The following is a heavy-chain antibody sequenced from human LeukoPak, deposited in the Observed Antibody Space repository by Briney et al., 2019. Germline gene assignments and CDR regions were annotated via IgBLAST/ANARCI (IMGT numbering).Heavy chain of an antibody. CDR1: GGSISSSSYY. Sequence: PSETLSLTCTVSGGSISSSSYYWGWIRQPPGKGLEWIGSIQYSGSTFYNPSLKSRVTISVGTSKNQFSLKLSSVTAADTAVYYCARGYDSSGYYLFGYWGQGTLVTVSS. CDR3: ARGYDSSGYYLFGY. V-gene: IGHV4-39*07. J-gene: IGHJ4*02. CDR2: IQYSGST. D-gene: IGHD3-22*01.